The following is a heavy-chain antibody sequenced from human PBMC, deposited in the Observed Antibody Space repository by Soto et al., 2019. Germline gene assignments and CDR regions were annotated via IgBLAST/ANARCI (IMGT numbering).Heavy chain of an antibody. J-gene: IGHJ5*02. CDR1: GFTFSSYG. D-gene: IGHD3-3*01. CDR3: ARSGFWSGYYENPHWFDP. CDR2: IWYDGSNK. Sequence: GGSLRLSCAASGFTFSSYGMHWVRQAPGKGLEWVAVIWYDGSNKYYADSVKGRFTISRDNSKNTLYLQMNSLRAEDTAVYYCARSGFWSGYYENPHWFDPWGQGTLVTVSS. V-gene: IGHV3-33*01.